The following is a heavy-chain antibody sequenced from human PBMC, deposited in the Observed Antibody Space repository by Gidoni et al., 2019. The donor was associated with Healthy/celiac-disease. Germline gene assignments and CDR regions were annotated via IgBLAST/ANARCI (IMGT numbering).Heavy chain of an antibody. Sequence: EVQLVESGGGLVQPGGSLRLSCAASGFTFSSYAMSWVRQAPGKGLEWVSAISGSGGSTYYADCVKGRFTISRDNSKNTLYLQMNSLRAEDTAVYYCARSPYDFWSGYPNWFDPWGQGTLVTVSS. CDR3: ARSPYDFWSGYPNWFDP. D-gene: IGHD3-3*01. CDR1: GFTFSSYA. V-gene: IGHV3-23*04. J-gene: IGHJ5*02. CDR2: ISGSGGST.